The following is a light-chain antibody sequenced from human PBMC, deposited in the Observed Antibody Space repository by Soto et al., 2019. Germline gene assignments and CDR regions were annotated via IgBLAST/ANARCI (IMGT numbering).Light chain of an antibody. J-gene: IGLJ2*01. CDR3: CSYAGSYPWV. Sequence: QSALTHPRSVSGSPGQSVTISCTGTSSDVGGYNYVSLYQQHPGKAPKLMIYDVSKRPSGVPDRFSGSQSGNTASLTISWRQAEDEADHYCCSYAGSYPWVFGGGTKLTVL. V-gene: IGLV2-11*01. CDR2: DVS. CDR1: SSDVGGYNY.